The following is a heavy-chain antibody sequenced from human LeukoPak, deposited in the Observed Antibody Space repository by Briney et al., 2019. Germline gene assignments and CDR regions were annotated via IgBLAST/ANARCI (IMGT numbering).Heavy chain of an antibody. D-gene: IGHD3-22*01. V-gene: IGHV3-43*01. Sequence: PGRSLRLSCAASGFTFDDYAMHWVRQAPGKGLEWVSLISWDGGSTYYADSVKGRFTISRDNSKNSLYLQMNSLRTEDTALYYCAKDWDDSSGYSYFDYWGQGTLVTVSS. J-gene: IGHJ4*02. CDR3: AKDWDDSSGYSYFDY. CDR1: GFTFDDYA. CDR2: ISWDGGST.